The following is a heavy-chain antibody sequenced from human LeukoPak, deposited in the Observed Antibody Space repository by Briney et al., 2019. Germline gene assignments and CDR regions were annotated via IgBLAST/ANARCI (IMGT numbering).Heavy chain of an antibody. CDR3: ARARYIWTGPYSFDS. CDR2: IYSGGAT. Sequence: GGSLRLSCAASGFTVSGDYMNWVRQAPGKGLEWVSAIYSGGATYYADSVKGRFSISRDNSRNTVHLQMNSLNTEDTAGYYWARARYIWTGPYSFDSSGQGTLVTVSP. D-gene: IGHD3/OR15-3a*01. CDR1: GFTVSGDY. V-gene: IGHV3-53*01. J-gene: IGHJ4*02.